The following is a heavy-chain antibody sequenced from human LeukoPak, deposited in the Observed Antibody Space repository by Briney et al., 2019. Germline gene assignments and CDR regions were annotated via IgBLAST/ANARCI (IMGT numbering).Heavy chain of an antibody. V-gene: IGHV3-7*01. CDR2: IQQDGSEK. CDR1: GFTFSSYW. J-gene: IGHJ4*02. D-gene: IGHD3-22*01. Sequence: PGGSLRLSCAASGFTFSSYWMSWVRQAPGKGLEWVANIQQDGSEKYYVDSVKGRFTISRDNAKNSLYLQMNSLSAEDTAVYYCARDPNPDSSGYYSWGQGTLVTVSS. CDR3: ARDPNPDSSGYYS.